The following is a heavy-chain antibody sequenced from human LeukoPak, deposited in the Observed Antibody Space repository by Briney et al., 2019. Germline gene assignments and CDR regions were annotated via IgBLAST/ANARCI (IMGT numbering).Heavy chain of an antibody. CDR1: GFTFSTYA. CDR3: AKHYNWNYKNWLDP. Sequence: GGSLRLSCAASGFTFSTYAMSWVRQAPGKGLEWVSVISGSATRTHYADSVKGRFTVSRDNSNNTLYLQMNSLRAEDTAVYYCAKHYNWNYKNWLDPWGQGTLATVSS. D-gene: IGHD1-7*01. V-gene: IGHV3-23*01. CDR2: ISGSATRT. J-gene: IGHJ5*02.